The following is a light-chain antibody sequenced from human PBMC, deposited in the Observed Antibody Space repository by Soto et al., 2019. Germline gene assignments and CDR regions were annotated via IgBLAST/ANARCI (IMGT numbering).Light chain of an antibody. V-gene: IGLV2-14*01. CDR1: SSDIGSYDY. J-gene: IGLJ1*01. CDR3: SAFTSNSTRL. Sequence: QSVLTQPASVSGSPGQSITISCTGTSSDIGSYDYVSWYQQHPAKAPNIIIYEVTDRPSGVSNRVSGSKSGNTASLTISGLEAEDEDDDYCSAFTSNSTRLFGSVTKLTVL. CDR2: EVT.